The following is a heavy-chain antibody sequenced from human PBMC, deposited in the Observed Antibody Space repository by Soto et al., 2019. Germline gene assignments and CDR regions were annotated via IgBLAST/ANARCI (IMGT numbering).Heavy chain of an antibody. CDR3: ARGDYYDSSGPFSDAFDV. V-gene: IGHV3-74*01. CDR1: GFTFSNYW. CDR2: IKGDGSST. J-gene: IGHJ3*01. D-gene: IGHD3-22*01. Sequence: GGSLRLSCAASGFTFSNYWMHWVRQTPGKGLVWVSYIKGDGSSTNYADSVKGRFTISRDNAKNTLYLQMNSLGVEDTAVYYCARGDYYDSSGPFSDAFDVWGQGTMVTVSS.